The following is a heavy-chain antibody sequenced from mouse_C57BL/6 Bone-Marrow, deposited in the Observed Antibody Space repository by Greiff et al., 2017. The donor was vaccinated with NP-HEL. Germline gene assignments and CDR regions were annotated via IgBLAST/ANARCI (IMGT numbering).Heavy chain of an antibody. Sequence: QVQLQQSGPGLVAPSQSLSITCTVSGFSLTSYGVDWVRQSPGKGLEWLGVIWGVGSTNYNSALKSRLSISKDNSKSQVFLKMNSLQTDDTAMYYCASEDYGSSYPFAYWGQGTLVTVSA. CDR3: ASEDYGSSYPFAY. CDR1: GFSLTSYG. V-gene: IGHV2-6*01. J-gene: IGHJ3*01. D-gene: IGHD1-1*01. CDR2: IWGVGST.